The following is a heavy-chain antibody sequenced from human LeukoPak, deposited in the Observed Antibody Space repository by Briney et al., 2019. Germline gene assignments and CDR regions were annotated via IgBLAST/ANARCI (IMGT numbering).Heavy chain of an antibody. V-gene: IGHV4-61*02. J-gene: IGHJ5*02. D-gene: IGHD2-21*02. CDR1: GGSISSGDYY. CDR2: IYTSGST. CDR3: ARENRYCGGDCSPGWFDP. Sequence: SETLSLTCTVSGGSISSGDYYWSWIRQPAGKGLEWIGRIYTSGSTNYNPSLKSRVTISVDTSKNQFSLKLSSVTAADTAVYYCARENRYCGGDCSPGWFDPWGQGTLVTVSS.